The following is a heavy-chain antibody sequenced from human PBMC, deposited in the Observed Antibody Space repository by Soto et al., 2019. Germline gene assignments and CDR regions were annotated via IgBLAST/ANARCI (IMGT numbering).Heavy chain of an antibody. D-gene: IGHD6-25*01. CDR3: AKDSGS. CDR2: ISWNSGSI. Sequence: EVQLVESGGGLVQPGRSLRLSCAASGFTFDDYAMHWVRQPPGKGLEWVSGISWNSGSIGYADSVKGRFTISRDNAKNSLYLQMNSLRAEDTALYYCAKDSGSWGQGTLVTVSS. V-gene: IGHV3-9*01. J-gene: IGHJ4*02. CDR1: GFTFDDYA.